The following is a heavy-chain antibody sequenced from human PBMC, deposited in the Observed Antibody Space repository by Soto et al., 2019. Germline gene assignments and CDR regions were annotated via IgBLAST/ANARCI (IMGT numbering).Heavy chain of an antibody. CDR1: GFTFSSYA. Sequence: PGGSLRLSCAASGFTFSSYAMSWVRQAPCRWLEWVSGIRRSGCTTYYADSVKGRFTISRDNSKNTLYLQMNSLRAEDTAVYYCAKDRRGHVDDYYYDMDVWGQGTTVTVSS. D-gene: IGHD3-16*01. CDR2: IRRSGCTT. V-gene: IGHV3-23*01. CDR3: AKDRRGHVDDYYYDMDV. J-gene: IGHJ6*02.